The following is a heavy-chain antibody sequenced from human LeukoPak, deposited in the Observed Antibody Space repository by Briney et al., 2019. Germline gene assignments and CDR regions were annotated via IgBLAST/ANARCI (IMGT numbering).Heavy chain of an antibody. Sequence: GGSLRLSCAASGFTFSSYSMNWVRQAPGKGLEWVSSISTSSSYIYYADSVKGRFTISRDNAKYSLYLQMNSLRAEDTAVYYCARGAPYTYDSSGYYETDYWGQGTLVTVSS. CDR2: ISTSSSYI. CDR3: ARGAPYTYDSSGYYETDY. CDR1: GFTFSSYS. V-gene: IGHV3-21*01. D-gene: IGHD3-22*01. J-gene: IGHJ4*02.